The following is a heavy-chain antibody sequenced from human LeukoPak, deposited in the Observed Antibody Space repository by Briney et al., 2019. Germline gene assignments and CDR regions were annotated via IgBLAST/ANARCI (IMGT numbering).Heavy chain of an antibody. CDR2: IKSKTDGGTT. D-gene: IGHD3-3*01. J-gene: IGHJ6*03. CDR1: GFTFSNAW. Sequence: GRSLRLSCAASGFTFSNAWMSWVRQAPGKGLEWVARIKSKTDGGTTDYAAPVKGRFTISRDDSKNTLYLQMNSLKTEDTAVYYCTTRDITIFGVVMDYYYMDVWGKGTTVTVSS. CDR3: TTRDITIFGVVMDYYYMDV. V-gene: IGHV3-15*01.